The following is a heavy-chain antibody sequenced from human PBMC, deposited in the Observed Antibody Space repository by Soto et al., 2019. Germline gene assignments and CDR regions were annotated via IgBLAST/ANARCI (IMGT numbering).Heavy chain of an antibody. V-gene: IGHV1-69*01. CDR2: IIPIFGTA. D-gene: IGHD3-3*01. J-gene: IGHJ6*02. CDR1: GGTFSSYA. CDR3: ARTVLRFLNGMDV. Sequence: QVQLVQSGAEVKKPGSSVKVSCKASGGTFSSYAISWVRQAPGQGLEWVGGIIPIFGTANYAKKFQGRVTITADESTSTGYMELSSLRSEDTAVYYWARTVLRFLNGMDVWGQGTTVTVSS.